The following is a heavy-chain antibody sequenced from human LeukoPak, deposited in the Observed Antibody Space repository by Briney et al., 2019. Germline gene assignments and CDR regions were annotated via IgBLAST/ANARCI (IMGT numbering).Heavy chain of an antibody. J-gene: IGHJ4*02. CDR1: GGSISTSNYY. CDR3: ARQTGSGLFTLP. D-gene: IGHD3/OR15-3a*01. V-gene: IGHV4-39*01. CDR2: IFYSGST. Sequence: SETLSLTCTVSGGSISTSNYYWGWIRQPPGKGLEWIGNIFYSGSTYYSPSLKSRVTISIDTSKNQISLRLTSVTAADTAMYYCARQTGSGLFTLPGGQGTLVTVSS.